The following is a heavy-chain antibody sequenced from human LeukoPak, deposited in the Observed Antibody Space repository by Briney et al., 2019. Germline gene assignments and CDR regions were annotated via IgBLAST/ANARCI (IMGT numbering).Heavy chain of an antibody. D-gene: IGHD5-12*01. CDR3: ARVQAEAGYSGYDRSPGYYYYYMDV. V-gene: IGHV3-13*01. CDR1: VFTFNSYD. CDR2: IGTGGDT. Sequence: GGSLTLSCAASVFTFNSYDMHCLPQATGKGLEGVSAIGTGGDTYYRGYVKGRFTISRENAKTSLYLQMNSLRAGDTAVYYCARVQAEAGYSGYDRSPGYYYYYMDVWGKGTTVTVSS. J-gene: IGHJ6*03.